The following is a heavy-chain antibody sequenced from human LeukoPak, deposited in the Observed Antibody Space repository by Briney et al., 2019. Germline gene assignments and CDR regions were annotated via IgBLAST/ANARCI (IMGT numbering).Heavy chain of an antibody. CDR1: GFTFSSYG. CDR2: ISYDGSNK. CDR3: AKDMYSSSWYYFDY. Sequence: GGSRRLSCAASGFTFSSYGMHWVRQAPGKGLEWVAVISYDGSNKYYADSVKGRFTISRDNSKNTLYLQMNSLRAEDTAVYYCAKDMYSSSWYYFDYWGQGTLVTVSS. V-gene: IGHV3-30*18. J-gene: IGHJ4*02. D-gene: IGHD6-13*01.